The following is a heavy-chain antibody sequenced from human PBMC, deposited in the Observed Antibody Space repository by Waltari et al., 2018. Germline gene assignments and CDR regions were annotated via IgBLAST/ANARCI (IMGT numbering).Heavy chain of an antibody. CDR2: INPNSGGT. J-gene: IGHJ3*02. D-gene: IGHD3-22*01. CDR3: ARALYYYDSSGHTSDAFDI. V-gene: IGHV1-2*06. Sequence: QVQLVQSGAAVKKPGASVKVSCQASGYTFTGYYMHWVRQAPGQGLEWMGRINPNSGGTNYAQKFKGRVTMTRDTSISTAYMELSRLRSDDTAVYYCARALYYYDSSGHTSDAFDIWGQGTMVTVSS. CDR1: GYTFTGYY.